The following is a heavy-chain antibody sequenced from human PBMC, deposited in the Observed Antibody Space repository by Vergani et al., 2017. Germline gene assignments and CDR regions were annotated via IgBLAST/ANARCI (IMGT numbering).Heavy chain of an antibody. J-gene: IGHJ5*02. CDR1: GGSISSYY. D-gene: IGHD2-15*01. Sequence: QVQLQESGPGLVKPSETLSLTCTVSGGSISSYYWSWIRQPAGKGLEWIGRIYTSGSTNYNPSLKSRVTMSVDTSKNQFSPKLSSVTAADTAVYYCARGMAGGGPNWFDPWGQGTLVTVSS. CDR3: ARGMAGGGPNWFDP. V-gene: IGHV4-4*07. CDR2: IYTSGST.